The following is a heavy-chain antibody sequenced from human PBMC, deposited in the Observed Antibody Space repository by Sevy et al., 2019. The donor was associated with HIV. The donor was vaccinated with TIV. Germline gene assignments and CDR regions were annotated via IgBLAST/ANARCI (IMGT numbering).Heavy chain of an antibody. V-gene: IGHV3-30-3*01. D-gene: IGHD3-3*01. CDR3: AREPQDLRFLDWLKYYFDF. CDR2: ISHDGSNK. CDR1: GFTLSSHP. J-gene: IGHJ4*02. Sequence: GGSLRLSCEASGFTLSSHPMHWVRQAPGKGLEWVAVISHDGSNKYYADPMKGRFTISRDTSKNTVHLDMYSLRTDDTAVYYCAREPQDLRFLDWLKYYFDFWGQGTLVTVSS.